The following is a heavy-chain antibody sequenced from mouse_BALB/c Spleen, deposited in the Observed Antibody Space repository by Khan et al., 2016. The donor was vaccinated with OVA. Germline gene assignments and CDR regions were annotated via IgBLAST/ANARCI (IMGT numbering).Heavy chain of an antibody. J-gene: IGHJ3*01. CDR3: ARGYFGNYEFVY. D-gene: IGHD2-1*01. CDR2: IFPGTGTT. Sequence: QVQLKQSGAELVKPGASVKLSCKTSGYTFTSYWIQWVKQRPGQGLGWIGQIFPGTGTTYYNENFKGKATLTVDTSYSTAYMQLSSLTSEDSAVYFCARGYFGNYEFVYWGQGTLVTVSP. CDR1: GYTFTSYW. V-gene: IGHV1S132*01.